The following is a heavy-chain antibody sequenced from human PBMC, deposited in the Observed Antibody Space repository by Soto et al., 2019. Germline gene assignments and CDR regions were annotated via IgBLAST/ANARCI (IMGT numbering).Heavy chain of an antibody. V-gene: IGHV3-15*01. J-gene: IGHJ4*02. Sequence: GGSLRLSCAASGFTFNNAWMGWVRQAPGQGLEWVGHMKSKSEGETTDYAAPVKGRFTISRDDSKNTVYLQMNSLTTEDTAVYYCTAQFYFDASGYSFDLWGQGTLVTVSS. CDR2: MKSKSEGETT. CDR3: TAQFYFDASGYSFDL. D-gene: IGHD3-22*01. CDR1: GFTFNNAW.